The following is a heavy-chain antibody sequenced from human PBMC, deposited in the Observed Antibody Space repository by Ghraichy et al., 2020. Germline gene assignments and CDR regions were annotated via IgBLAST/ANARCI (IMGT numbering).Heavy chain of an antibody. CDR2: INHSGST. J-gene: IGHJ6*02. Sequence: SETLSLTCAVYGGSFSGYYWSWIRQPPGKGLEWIGEINHSGSTNYNPSLKSRVTISVDTSKNQFSLKLSSVTAADTAVYYCARYSVSRRGYCSSTSCYKAGGGGYYGMDVWGQGTTVTVSS. D-gene: IGHD2-2*02. CDR1: GGSFSGYY. V-gene: IGHV4-34*01. CDR3: ARYSVSRRGYCSSTSCYKAGGGGYYGMDV.